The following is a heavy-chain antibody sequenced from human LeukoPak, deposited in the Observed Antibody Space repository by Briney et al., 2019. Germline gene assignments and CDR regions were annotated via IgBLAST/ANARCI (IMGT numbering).Heavy chain of an antibody. D-gene: IGHD5-18*01. CDR3: ARDGYTFGDNWFDP. V-gene: IGHV1-2*02. CDR1: GYTFTGYY. J-gene: IGHJ5*02. Sequence: EASVKVSCKASGYTFTGYYMHWVRQAPGQGLEWMGWINPNSGGASYAQKFQGRVTMTRDTSISTTYMELTRLTSDDTAVYYCARDGYTFGDNWFDPWGQGTLVTVSS. CDR2: INPNSGGA.